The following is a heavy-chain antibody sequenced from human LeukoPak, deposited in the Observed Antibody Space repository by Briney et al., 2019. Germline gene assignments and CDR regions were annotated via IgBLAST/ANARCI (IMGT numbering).Heavy chain of an antibody. J-gene: IGHJ4*02. V-gene: IGHV1-18*04. D-gene: IGHD1-1*01. CDR3: ARRNWNYDDY. CDR2: MRPLNGAT. Sequence: ASVKVSCKISGYTFTAYYVHWVRQAPGQGLEWMGWMRPLNGATNYAQKFQGRVTMTTDTSTSTAYMELGTLRSDDTAVYYCARRNWNYDDYWAREPWSPSPQ. CDR1: GYTFTAYY.